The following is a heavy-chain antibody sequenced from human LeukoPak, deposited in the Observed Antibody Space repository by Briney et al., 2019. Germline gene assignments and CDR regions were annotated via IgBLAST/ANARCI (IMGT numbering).Heavy chain of an antibody. D-gene: IGHD3-22*01. CDR3: AGGGYYHDRGDYYPFDY. Sequence: GGSLRLSCAASGFTFSSYAMSWVRQAPGKDLEWVSAISVRGDSTYYADTVKGRFTISRDNSKNTLYLQMNSLRAEDTALYYVAGGGYYHDRGDYYPFDYWGQGTLVTVSS. V-gene: IGHV3-23*01. CDR2: ISVRGDST. CDR1: GFTFSSYA. J-gene: IGHJ4*02.